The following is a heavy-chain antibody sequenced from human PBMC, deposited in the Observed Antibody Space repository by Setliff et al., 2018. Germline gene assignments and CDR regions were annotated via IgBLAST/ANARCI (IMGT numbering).Heavy chain of an antibody. J-gene: IGHJ6*03. Sequence: NPSLPCRVSGGSISSGNYYWGLIRQPPGKGLEWVATIYYSGSTYSNPSLKSRLIISVDAPDNQFSVKLSSVTAADTAVYYCARHKSNGSGSYPSLYMDVWGKGIMVTVSS. D-gene: IGHD3-10*01. V-gene: IGHV4-39*01. CDR2: IYYSGST. CDR3: ARHKSNGSGSYPSLYMDV. CDR1: GGSISSGNYY.